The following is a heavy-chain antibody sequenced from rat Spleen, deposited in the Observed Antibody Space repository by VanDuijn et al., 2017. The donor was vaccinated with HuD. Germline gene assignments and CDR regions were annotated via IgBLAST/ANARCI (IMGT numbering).Heavy chain of an antibody. CDR2: MWYDGDT. CDR3: TRDVYYSGEGYYFDY. Sequence: QVQLKESGPGLVQPSQTLSLTCTVSGFSLTSYSVSWVRQPSGRGPEWMGRMWYDGDTAYNSTLASRLTISRDTSKNHVFLEMNSLQTDDTGTYYCTRDVYYSGEGYYFDYWGQGVMVTVSS. V-gene: IGHV2-63*01. CDR1: GFSLTSYS. D-gene: IGHD1-1*01. J-gene: IGHJ2*01.